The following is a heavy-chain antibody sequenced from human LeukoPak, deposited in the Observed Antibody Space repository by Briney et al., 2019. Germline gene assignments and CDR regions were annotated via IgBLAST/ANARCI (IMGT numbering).Heavy chain of an antibody. CDR3: AKDKGYSGYDLSPPATSHFDY. V-gene: IGHV3-30*04. CDR1: GFTFSSYS. D-gene: IGHD5-12*01. CDR2: ISYDGSNK. J-gene: IGHJ4*02. Sequence: GGSLRLSCAASGFTFSSYSMHWVRQAPGKGLEWVAVISYDGSNKYYADSVKGRFTISRDNSKNTLYLQMNSLRAEDTAVYYCAKDKGYSGYDLSPPATSHFDYWGQGTLVTVSS.